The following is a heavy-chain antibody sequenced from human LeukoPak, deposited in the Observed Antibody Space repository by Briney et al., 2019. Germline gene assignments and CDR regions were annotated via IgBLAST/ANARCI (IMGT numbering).Heavy chain of an antibody. J-gene: IGHJ1*01. CDR2: IYHSGST. Sequence: SETLSLTCAVSGASISSNNWWWSWVRQPPGKGLEWIGEIYHSGSTNYNPSLKSRVTMSVDKSKNQFSLKLSSVTAADTAVYDCAGGKYYYDSSGSEKYFQHWGXXTLVTVSS. D-gene: IGHD3-22*01. V-gene: IGHV4-4*02. CDR1: GASISSNNW. CDR3: AGGKYYYDSSGSEKYFQH.